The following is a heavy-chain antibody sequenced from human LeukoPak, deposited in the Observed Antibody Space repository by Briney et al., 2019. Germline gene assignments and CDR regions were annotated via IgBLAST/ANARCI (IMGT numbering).Heavy chain of an antibody. CDR1: GFTFSKYW. D-gene: IGHD6-19*01. J-gene: IGHJ4*02. Sequence: GGSLRLSCAASGFTFSKYWMHWVRQAPGKGLEWVARMNSGGTKINFADSVRGRFTISRDNDKNTVYLHMSSLISEDTALYYCVRDLSGWYYLDFWGQGTLVTVSS. CDR3: VRDLSGWYYLDF. V-gene: IGHV3-74*01. CDR2: MNSGGTKI.